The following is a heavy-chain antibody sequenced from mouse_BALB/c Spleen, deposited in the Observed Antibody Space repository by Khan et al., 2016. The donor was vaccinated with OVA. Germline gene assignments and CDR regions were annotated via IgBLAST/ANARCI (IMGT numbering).Heavy chain of an antibody. Sequence: QVQLQQSGPELVRPGVSVKISCKGSGYTFTDYAMHWVKQRHAKSLEWIGVISTNYGATDYNQKFQGKASMTVDRSSSTVYMELARLTSEDSAIXYCVRGGKFAYWGQGTLVTVSA. J-gene: IGHJ3*01. V-gene: IGHV1S137*01. CDR1: GYTFTDYA. CDR2: ISTNYGAT. CDR3: VRGGKFAY. D-gene: IGHD1-1*02.